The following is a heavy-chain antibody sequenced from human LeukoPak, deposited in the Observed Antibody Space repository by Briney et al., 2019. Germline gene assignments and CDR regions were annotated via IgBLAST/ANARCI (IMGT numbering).Heavy chain of an antibody. CDR1: GGSISNYY. CDR2: ISYTGTTT. D-gene: IGHD3-10*01. CDR3: AASPVRFNFDF. J-gene: IGHJ4*02. Sequence: PSETLSLTCTVSGGSISNYYWSWIRQPPGKGLEWIGYISYTGTTTNYNPSLKSRVSISRDTSKSQISLNLTSVTAADTAVYFCAASPVRFNFDFWGQGILVTVSS. V-gene: IGHV4-59*01.